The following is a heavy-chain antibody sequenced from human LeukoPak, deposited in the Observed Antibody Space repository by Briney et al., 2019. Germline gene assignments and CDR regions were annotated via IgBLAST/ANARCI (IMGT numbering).Heavy chain of an antibody. CDR3: ARARRIAAAARRIFDY. CDR2: MNPNSGNT. J-gene: IGHJ4*02. Sequence: ASVKVSCKASGYTFTSYDINWVRQATGQGLEWMGWMNPNSGNTGYAQKFQGRVTMTRNTSISTAYMELSSLRSEDTAVYYCARARRIAAAARRIFDYWGQGTLVTVFS. V-gene: IGHV1-8*01. CDR1: GYTFTSYD. D-gene: IGHD6-13*01.